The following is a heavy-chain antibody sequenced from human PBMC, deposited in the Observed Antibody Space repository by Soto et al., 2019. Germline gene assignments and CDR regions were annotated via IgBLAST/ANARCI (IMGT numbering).Heavy chain of an antibody. V-gene: IGHV3-30-3*01. D-gene: IGHD7-27*01. CDR3: ARDKWGGPYYYYGMDV. J-gene: IGHJ6*02. CDR1: GFTFSSYA. Sequence: GGSLRLSCAASGFTFSSYAMHWVRQAPGKGLEWVAVISYDGSNKYYADSVKGRFTISRDNSKNTLYLQMNSLRAEDTAVYYCARDKWGGPYYYYGMDVWGQGTTVTVSS. CDR2: ISYDGSNK.